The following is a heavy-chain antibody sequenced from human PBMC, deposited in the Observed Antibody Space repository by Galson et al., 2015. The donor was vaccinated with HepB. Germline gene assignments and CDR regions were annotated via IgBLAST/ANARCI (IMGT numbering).Heavy chain of an antibody. D-gene: IGHD6-13*01. CDR1: GFSLGASGMR. V-gene: IGHV2-70*04. Sequence: PALVKPTQTLTLTCTVSGFSLGASGMRVSWIRQTPGKALEWLARSEWDDDKFYSTSLKTRLTISKDTSKNQVVLTMTNMDPVDTATYFCARIFVGSSHLVNAFDIWGPGTMVTVSS. CDR3: ARIFVGSSHLVNAFDI. J-gene: IGHJ3*02. CDR2: SEWDDDK.